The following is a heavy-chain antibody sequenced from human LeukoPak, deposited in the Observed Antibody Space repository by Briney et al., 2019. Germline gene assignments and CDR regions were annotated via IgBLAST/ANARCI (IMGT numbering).Heavy chain of an antibody. J-gene: IGHJ4*02. CDR3: AKGSRDSRPYYFDF. CDR2: ITGSGGDT. V-gene: IGHV3-23*01. CDR1: GFTFNNYA. D-gene: IGHD3-10*01. Sequence: GGSLRLSCAASGFTFNNYAMSWVRQPPGKVLEWVSAITGSGGDTYHADSVKGRFTISRDNSKNTLYLQINSLRAEDTAVYYCAKGSRDSRPYYFDFWGQGTLVTVSS.